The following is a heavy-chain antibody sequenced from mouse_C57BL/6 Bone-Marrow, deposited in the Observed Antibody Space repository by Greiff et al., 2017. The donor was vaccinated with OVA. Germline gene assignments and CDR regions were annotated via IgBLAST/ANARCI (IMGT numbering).Heavy chain of an antibody. J-gene: IGHJ2*01. D-gene: IGHD4-1*01. Sequence: QVQLQQPGAELVKPGASVKLSCKASGYTFTSYWMQWVKQRPGQGLEWIGEFDPSDSYTNYNQKFKGKATLTVDTSTSPAYMQLSSLTSEDAAVYYCARDWGLYFDYWGQGTTLTVSS. CDR1: GYTFTSYW. CDR2: FDPSDSYT. CDR3: ARDWGLYFDY. V-gene: IGHV1-50*01.